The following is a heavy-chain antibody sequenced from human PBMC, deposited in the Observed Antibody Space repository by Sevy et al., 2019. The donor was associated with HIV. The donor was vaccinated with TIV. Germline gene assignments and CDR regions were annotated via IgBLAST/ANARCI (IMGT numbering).Heavy chain of an antibody. V-gene: IGHV1-2*02. Sequence: ASLKVSCKASGYTFTGYYMHWVRQAPGQGLEWMGWINPNSGGTNYAQKFQGRVTMTRDTSISTAYMELSRLRSDDTAVYYCARDLAYYDSSGYLPAQDYFDYWGQGTLVTVSS. CDR1: GYTFTGYY. J-gene: IGHJ4*02. CDR3: ARDLAYYDSSGYLPAQDYFDY. D-gene: IGHD3-22*01. CDR2: INPNSGGT.